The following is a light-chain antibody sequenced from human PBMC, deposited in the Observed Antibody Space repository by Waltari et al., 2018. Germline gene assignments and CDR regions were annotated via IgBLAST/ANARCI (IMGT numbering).Light chain of an antibody. V-gene: IGLV1-47*01. J-gene: IGLJ3*02. Sequence: QSVLTQPPSASGTPGQRVTISCSGSRSNIGSNYVYWYQHLPGTAPNLPIYRNNQRPSGVPDRFSGSKSGTSASLAISGLRSEDEADYYCAAWDDSLSGRVFGGGTKVTVL. CDR1: RSNIGSNY. CDR2: RNN. CDR3: AAWDDSLSGRV.